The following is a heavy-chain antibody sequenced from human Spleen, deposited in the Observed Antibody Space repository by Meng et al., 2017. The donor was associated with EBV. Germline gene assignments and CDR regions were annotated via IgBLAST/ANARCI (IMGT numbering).Heavy chain of an antibody. CDR3: TRTPHSSADWFDP. V-gene: IGHV6-1*01. J-gene: IGHJ5*02. CDR1: GDSVSSNNAA. Sequence: QVQLQQPGPGLGKPSQTLSLTCAISGDSVSSNNAAWNWIRQSPSRGLEWLGRTYYRSNWYNDYAVSVRSRLTINPDTSKNQFSLQLRSVTPEDTAVYYCTRTPHSSADWFDPWGQGTLVTVSS. D-gene: IGHD1-26*01. CDR2: TYYRSNWYN.